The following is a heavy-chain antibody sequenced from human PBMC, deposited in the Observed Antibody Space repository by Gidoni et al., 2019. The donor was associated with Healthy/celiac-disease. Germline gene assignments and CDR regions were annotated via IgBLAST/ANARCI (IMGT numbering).Heavy chain of an antibody. Sequence: QVQLVESGGGVVQPGRSLRLSCAASGFTFSSYGMHWVRQAPGKGLEWVAVISYDGSNKYYADSVKGRFTISRDNSKNTLYLQMNSLRAEDTAVYYCAKDRYDYVWGKPPASLDYWGQGTLVTVSS. CDR1: GFTFSSYG. D-gene: IGHD3-16*01. J-gene: IGHJ4*02. V-gene: IGHV3-30*18. CDR2: ISYDGSNK. CDR3: AKDRYDYVWGKPPASLDY.